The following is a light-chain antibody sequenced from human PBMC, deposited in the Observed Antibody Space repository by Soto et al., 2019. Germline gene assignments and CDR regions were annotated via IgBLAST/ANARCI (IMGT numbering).Light chain of an antibody. J-gene: IGKJ2*01. V-gene: IGKV3-15*01. CDR1: QFISTN. CDR2: YAS. CDR3: QQYTNWPPVT. Sequence: EIVMTQSPATLSVSPGERVTLSCRASQFISTNLAWYQQRPGQAPRLLIYYASTRATGIPARFSGSGSGTEFSLTISNLQSEDFAVYYCQQYTNWPPVTFGQGTKLEIK.